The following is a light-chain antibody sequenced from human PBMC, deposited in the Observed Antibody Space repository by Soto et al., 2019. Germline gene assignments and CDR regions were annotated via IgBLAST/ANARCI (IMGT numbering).Light chain of an antibody. CDR3: HQYGSSPWT. J-gene: IGKJ1*01. CDR1: QSVSSSY. Sequence: EILLTQSPGTLSLPPGERATLSCRASQSVSSSYIGWYQQTPGQAPRLLIYGASSRATGISDRFSGSGSGTDFTLTISRLEPEDFAVYYCHQYGSSPWTFGQGTKVDIK. V-gene: IGKV3-20*01. CDR2: GAS.